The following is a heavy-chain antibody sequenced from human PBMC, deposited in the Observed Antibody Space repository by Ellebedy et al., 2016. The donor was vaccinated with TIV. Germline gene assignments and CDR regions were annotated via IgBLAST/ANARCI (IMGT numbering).Heavy chain of an antibody. CDR1: GGSFSGYY. CDR3: ARHIRDGYNLGYYYYYYGMDV. D-gene: IGHD5-24*01. V-gene: IGHV4-34*01. J-gene: IGHJ6*02. CDR2: INHSGRT. Sequence: SETLSLTCAVYGGSFSGYYWSWIRQPPGKGLEWIGEINHSGRTNYNPSLKSRVTISVDTSKNQFSLKLSSVTAADTAVYYCARHIRDGYNLGYYYYYYGMDVWGQGTTVTVSS.